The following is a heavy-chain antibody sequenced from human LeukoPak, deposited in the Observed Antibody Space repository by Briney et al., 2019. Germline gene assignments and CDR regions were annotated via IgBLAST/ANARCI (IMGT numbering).Heavy chain of an antibody. Sequence: SETLSLTCAVSGGSISSGGYSWSWIRQPPGKGLEWIAYIYHSGSTNYNPSLQSRVTISVDTSKNQFSLRLSSVTAADTAVYYCARVSSRIAVTGAFDYWGQGTLVTVSS. J-gene: IGHJ4*02. V-gene: IGHV4-61*08. CDR3: ARVSSRIAVTGAFDY. CDR1: GGSISSGGYS. D-gene: IGHD6-19*01. CDR2: IYHSGST.